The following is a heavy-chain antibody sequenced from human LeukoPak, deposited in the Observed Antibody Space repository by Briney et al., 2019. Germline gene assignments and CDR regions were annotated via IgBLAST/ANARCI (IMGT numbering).Heavy chain of an antibody. CDR1: GFKFSNYA. J-gene: IGHJ6*02. Sequence: GGSLRLSCGASGFKFSNYAMHWVRQATGKGLEWVSAIGIVGDTYYRGSVKGRFTMSRENGNNNVYLQMNSLRDGDTAVYYCVRDHHGKDVWGQGTTVIVS. CDR2: IGIVGDT. V-gene: IGHV3-13*01. CDR3: VRDHHGKDV.